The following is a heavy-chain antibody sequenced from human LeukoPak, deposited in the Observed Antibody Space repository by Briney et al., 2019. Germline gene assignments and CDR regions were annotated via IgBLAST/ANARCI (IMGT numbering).Heavy chain of an antibody. V-gene: IGHV3-9*01. D-gene: IGHD6-13*01. CDR2: ISWNSGSI. CDR3: AKVWQQMADAFDI. Sequence: PGRSLRLSCAASGFTFDDYAMHWVRQAPGKGLEWVSGISWNSGSIGYADSVKGRFTISRDNAKNSLYLQMNSLRAEDTAVYYCAKVWQQMADAFDIWGQGTMVTVSS. J-gene: IGHJ3*02. CDR1: GFTFDDYA.